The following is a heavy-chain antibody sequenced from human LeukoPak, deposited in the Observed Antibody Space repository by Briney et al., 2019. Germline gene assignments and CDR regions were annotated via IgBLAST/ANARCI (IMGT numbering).Heavy chain of an antibody. CDR2: ISGSGGST. J-gene: IGHJ3*02. CDR3: AKDLGDIVVVVADGTFDI. V-gene: IGHV3-23*01. CDR1: GFTFSSYA. Sequence: PGGSLRLSCAASGFTFSSYAMSWVRQAPGKGLEWVSAISGSGGSTYYADSVKGRSTISRDNSKNTLCLQMNSLRAEDTAVYYCAKDLGDIVVVVADGTFDIWGQGTMVTVSS. D-gene: IGHD2-15*01.